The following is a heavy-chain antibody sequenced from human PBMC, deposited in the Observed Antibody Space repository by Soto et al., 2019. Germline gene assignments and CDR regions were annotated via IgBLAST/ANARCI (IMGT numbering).Heavy chain of an antibody. CDR3: GRDGGYYGIDS. Sequence: GGSLRLSWAASGFTFSTYDMHWVRQVTGKGLEWVSVIGTAGDTYYPDSVRGRFTISRDNAKNSLYLQMNSLRAGDTAVYYCGRDGGYYGIDSWGQGILVTVSS. CDR2: IGTAGDT. V-gene: IGHV3-13*01. D-gene: IGHD2-21*02. CDR1: GFTFSTYD. J-gene: IGHJ4*02.